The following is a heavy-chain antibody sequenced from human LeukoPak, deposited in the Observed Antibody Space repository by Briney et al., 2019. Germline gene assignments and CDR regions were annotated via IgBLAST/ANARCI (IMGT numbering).Heavy chain of an antibody. J-gene: IGHJ4*02. CDR2: ISTSGST. CDR3: ARLMRDSGSFPLDY. D-gene: IGHD3-10*01. Sequence: AWESLSLTCSVSGGSVTSGSYYWSWIRQPAGKGLEWIGRISTSGSTNYNPSLKSRVTISVDTSKNQFSLKLSSVTAADTAVYYCARLMRDSGSFPLDYWGQGTLVTVSS. CDR1: GGSVTSGSYY. V-gene: IGHV4-61*02.